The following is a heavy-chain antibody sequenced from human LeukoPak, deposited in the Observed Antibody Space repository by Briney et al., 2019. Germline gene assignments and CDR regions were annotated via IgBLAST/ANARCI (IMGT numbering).Heavy chain of an antibody. CDR2: ISSSTSYI. CDR1: GFTFSTYS. CDR3: ARDGVRGVNAFDI. V-gene: IGHV3-21*03. Sequence: GGSLRLSCAASGFTFSTYSMNWVRQAPGKGLEWVSSISSSTSYIYYADSVKGRFTISRDNAKNSLYLQMNSLRAEDTAVYYCARDGVRGVNAFDIWGQGTMVTVSS. D-gene: IGHD3-10*01. J-gene: IGHJ3*02.